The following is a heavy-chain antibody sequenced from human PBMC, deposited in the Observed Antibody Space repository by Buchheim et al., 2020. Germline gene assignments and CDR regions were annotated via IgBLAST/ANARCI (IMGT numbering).Heavy chain of an antibody. D-gene: IGHD3-22*01. CDR1: GFTFSSYS. Sequence: EVQLVESGGGLVKPGGSLRLSCAASGFTFSSYSMNWVRQAPGKGLEWVSSISSSSSYIYYADSVKGRFIISRDNAKNSLYLQMNSLRAEDTAVYYCARDGMIVAAASTDGMDVWGQGTT. CDR3: ARDGMIVAAASTDGMDV. CDR2: ISSSSSYI. V-gene: IGHV3-21*01. J-gene: IGHJ6*02.